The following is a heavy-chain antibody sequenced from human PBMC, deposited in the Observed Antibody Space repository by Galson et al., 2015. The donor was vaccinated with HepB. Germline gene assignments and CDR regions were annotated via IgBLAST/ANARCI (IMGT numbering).Heavy chain of an antibody. J-gene: IGHJ4*02. CDR2: ISWNSGSI. D-gene: IGHD1-26*01. V-gene: IGHV3-9*01. CDR3: AKDVMGRSGSYFGGLDY. CDR1: GFTFDDYA. Sequence: SLRLSCAASGFTFDDYAMHWVRQAPGKGLEWVSGISWNSGSIGYADSVKGRFTISRDNAKNSLYLQMNSLRAEDTALYYCAKDVMGRSGSYFGGLDYWGQGTLVTVSS.